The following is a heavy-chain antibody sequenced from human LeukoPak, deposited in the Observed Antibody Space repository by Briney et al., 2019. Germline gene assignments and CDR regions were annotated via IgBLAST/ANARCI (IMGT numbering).Heavy chain of an antibody. CDR1: GFTFRNYD. V-gene: IGHV3-23*01. CDR3: AKRLLGGAPSAFDV. Sequence: PGGSLRLSCAASGFTFRNYDMIWVRQAPGKGLEWVSVIRGSGEISYYADSVKGRFTISRDNVKNTLYLQMSSLRAEDTAVYYCAKRLLGGAPSAFDVWGQGTMVTVSS. CDR2: IRGSGEIS. J-gene: IGHJ3*01. D-gene: IGHD1-26*01.